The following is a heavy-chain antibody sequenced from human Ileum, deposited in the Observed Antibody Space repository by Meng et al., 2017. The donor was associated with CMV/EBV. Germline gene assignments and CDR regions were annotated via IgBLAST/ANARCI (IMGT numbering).Heavy chain of an antibody. V-gene: IGHV3-21*01. J-gene: IGHJ4*02. CDR1: GVTFSSYS. D-gene: IGHD6-13*01. CDR2: ISSSSTYI. CDR3: ARDAFRQQLVPPIDY. Sequence: SGVTFSSYSMNWVRQAPGKGLEWVSSISSSSTYIYYADSVKGRFTISRDNAKNSLYLQMNSLRAEDTAVYFCARDAFRQQLVPPIDYWGQGTLVTVSS.